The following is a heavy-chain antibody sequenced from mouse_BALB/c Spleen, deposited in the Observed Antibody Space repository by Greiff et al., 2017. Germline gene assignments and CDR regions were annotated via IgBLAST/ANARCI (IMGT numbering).Heavy chain of an antibody. J-gene: IGHJ4*01. CDR3: ARLGQNYYAMDY. CDR1: GFNIKDYC. V-gene: IGHV14-1*02. CDR2: IDPENGNT. Sequence: EVKLVESGAELVRPGALVKLSCKASGFNIKDYCMHWVKQRPEQGLEWIGWIDPENGNTIYDPKFQGKASITADTSSNTAYLQLSSLTSEDTAVYYCARLGQNYYAMDYWGQGTSVTVSS. D-gene: IGHD3-3*01.